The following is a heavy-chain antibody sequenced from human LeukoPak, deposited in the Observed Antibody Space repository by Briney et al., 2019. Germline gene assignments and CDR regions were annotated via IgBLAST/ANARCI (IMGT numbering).Heavy chain of an antibody. Sequence: GGSLRLSCAVSGFNVSSNYLNGVRQAPGKGPEGFSVIYSGGSTYYADSVKGRFTISRDNSKNTLYLQMNSLRAEDTAVYHCARVDSRTAQFDYWGQGTLATVSS. D-gene: IGHD6-13*01. CDR1: GFNVSSNY. CDR3: ARVDSRTAQFDY. J-gene: IGHJ4*02. CDR2: IYSGGST. V-gene: IGHV3-66*01.